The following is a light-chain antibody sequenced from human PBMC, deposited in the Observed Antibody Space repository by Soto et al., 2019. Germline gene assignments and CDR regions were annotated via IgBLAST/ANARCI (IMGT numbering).Light chain of an antibody. Sequence: GLSQSPGTLSLYKEERATLSCRASQSVSSNYLAWYQQKPGQAPRLLIYGASTRATGIADRFSGSGSGTDFTLSISRLEPEDFAVYYCHQYGSSPQTFGQGTKVDIK. V-gene: IGKV3-20*01. CDR3: HQYGSSPQT. J-gene: IGKJ1*01. CDR1: QSVSSNY. CDR2: GAS.